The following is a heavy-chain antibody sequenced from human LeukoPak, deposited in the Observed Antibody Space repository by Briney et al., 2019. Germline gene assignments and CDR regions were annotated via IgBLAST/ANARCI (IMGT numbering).Heavy chain of an antibody. J-gene: IGHJ4*02. V-gene: IGHV4-34*01. Sequence: PSETLSLTCAVYGGSFSGYYWSWIRQPPGKGLEWIGEINHSGSTNYNPSLKSRVTISVDTSKNQFSLKLSSVTAADTAVYYCARGYLHYDYVGGSNQIYYFDYGGQGTLFTVSS. CDR1: GGSFSGYY. D-gene: IGHD3-16*02. CDR3: ARGYLHYDYVGGSNQIYYFDY. CDR2: INHSGST.